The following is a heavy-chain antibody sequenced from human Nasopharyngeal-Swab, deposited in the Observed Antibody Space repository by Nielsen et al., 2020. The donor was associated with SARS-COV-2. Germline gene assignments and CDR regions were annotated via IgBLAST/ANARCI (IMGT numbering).Heavy chain of an antibody. D-gene: IGHD6-13*01. Sequence: ASVKVSCKASGYTFTSYDINWVRQATGQGLEWMGWMNPNSGNTGYAQKFQGRVTMTRNTSISTAYMELSSLRSEDTAVYYCARQLSCWYPLWGWGQGTLVTVSS. CDR3: ARQLSCWYPLWG. V-gene: IGHV1-8*01. CDR2: MNPNSGNT. CDR1: GYTFTSYD. J-gene: IGHJ4*02.